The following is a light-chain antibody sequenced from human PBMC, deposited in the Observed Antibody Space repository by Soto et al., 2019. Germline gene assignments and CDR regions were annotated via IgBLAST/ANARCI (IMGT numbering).Light chain of an antibody. V-gene: IGLV2-14*01. Sequence: QSVLTQPASVSGSPGQSITISCTGTSSDVGGYNYVSWYQQHPGKAPKLMIYEVSNRPSGASNRFSGSKSGNTASLTISGLQAEDEADYYCSSYTSSGYVVGTGTKV. J-gene: IGLJ1*01. CDR3: SSYTSSGYV. CDR1: SSDVGGYNY. CDR2: EVS.